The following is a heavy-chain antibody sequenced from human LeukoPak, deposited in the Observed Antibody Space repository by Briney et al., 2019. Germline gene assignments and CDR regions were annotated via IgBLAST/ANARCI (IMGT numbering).Heavy chain of an antibody. J-gene: IGHJ4*02. CDR2: ISTDTGNT. V-gene: IGHV1-18*01. CDR3: ARGATYGSNSWTLRWDYFDS. CDR1: GYIFNSYD. Sequence: ASVTVSCKCSGYIFNSYDVTWVRQAPGQGLEWMGWISTDTGNTNYAQSLQGRVTMTTDTSTTTAYMELRSLRSDDTAVYYCARGATYGSNSWTLRWDYFDSWGQGSLVTASS. D-gene: IGHD6-13*01.